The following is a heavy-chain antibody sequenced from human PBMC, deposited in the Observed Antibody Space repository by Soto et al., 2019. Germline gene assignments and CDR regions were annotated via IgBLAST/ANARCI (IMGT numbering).Heavy chain of an antibody. CDR2: INSDGTST. J-gene: IGHJ4*02. CDR1: GFIFSSYW. CDR3: ARSGCSNSGYCIAN. V-gene: IGHV3-74*01. D-gene: IGHD2-21*02. Sequence: PGGSLRLSCEASGFIFSSYWMHWVRQAPGKGLVWVSRINSDGTSTSDADSVKGRFPISRDNAKNTLSLQMNSLRAAATAVYYCARSGCSNSGYCIANWGQGILVTVSS.